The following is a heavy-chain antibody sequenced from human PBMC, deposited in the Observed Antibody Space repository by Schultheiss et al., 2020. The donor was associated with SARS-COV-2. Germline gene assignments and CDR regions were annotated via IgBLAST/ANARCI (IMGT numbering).Heavy chain of an antibody. Sequence: GGSLRLSCAASGFTFSSYAMSWVRQAPGKGLEWVSSISGSGGSTYYAGSVKGRFTISRDNSKNTLYLQMNSLRAEDTAVYYCAKEHSSGPFFDYWGQGTLVTVSS. CDR2: ISGSGGST. V-gene: IGHV3-23*01. CDR3: AKEHSSGPFFDY. D-gene: IGHD3-22*01. J-gene: IGHJ4*02. CDR1: GFTFSSYA.